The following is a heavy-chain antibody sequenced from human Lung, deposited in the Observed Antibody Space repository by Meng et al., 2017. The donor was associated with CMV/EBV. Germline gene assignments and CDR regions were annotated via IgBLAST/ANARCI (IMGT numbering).Heavy chain of an antibody. Sequence: EPLKISCTVSGYSISSGYYWGWIRQPPGKGLERIGTIYRGGTTYYNSPLKSRVTISVDTSKNQFSMKMSSVTAADTAVYYCAILLWGTSVPNCKPWGQGTLVTVSS. CDR1: GYSISSGYY. CDR3: AILLWGTSVPNCKP. V-gene: IGHV4-38-2*02. D-gene: IGHD4-17*01. J-gene: IGHJ4*02. CDR2: IYRGGTT.